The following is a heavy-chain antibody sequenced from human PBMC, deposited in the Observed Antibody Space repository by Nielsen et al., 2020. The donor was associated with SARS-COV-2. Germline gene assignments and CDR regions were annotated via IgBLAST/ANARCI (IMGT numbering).Heavy chain of an antibody. CDR2: ISGSGGST. J-gene: IGHJ6*02. CDR3: AKPQYYYDSSGPFYGGRSYYYYGMDV. V-gene: IGHV3-23*01. Sequence: GESLKISCAASGFTFSSYAMSWVRQAPGKGLEWVSAISGSGGSTYYADSVKGRFTISRDNSKNTLYLQMNSLRAEDTAVYYCAKPQYYYDSSGPFYGGRSYYYYGMDVWGQGTTVTVSS. CDR1: GFTFSSYA. D-gene: IGHD3-22*01.